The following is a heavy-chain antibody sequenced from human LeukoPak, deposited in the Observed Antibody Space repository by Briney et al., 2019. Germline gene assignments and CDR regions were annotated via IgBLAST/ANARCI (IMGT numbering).Heavy chain of an antibody. J-gene: IGHJ4*02. Sequence: PGGSLMRSCAGAGFTISNSGMNWVRQAAGKGVVGVSYISSSSGTIYYADSVKGRFTISRDNAENSLFLQMSSLRDEDTAVYYCARIRSGYYSDYWGQGTLVTVSS. V-gene: IGHV3-48*02. CDR3: ARIRSGYYSDY. CDR1: GFTISNSG. D-gene: IGHD3-22*01. CDR2: ISSSSGTI.